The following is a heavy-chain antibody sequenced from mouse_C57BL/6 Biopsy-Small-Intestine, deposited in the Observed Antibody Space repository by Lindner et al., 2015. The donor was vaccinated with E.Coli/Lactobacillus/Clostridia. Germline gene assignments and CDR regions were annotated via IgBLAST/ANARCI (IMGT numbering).Heavy chain of an antibody. J-gene: IGHJ3*01. CDR2: INANTGGT. CDR1: AYTFTGYY. CDR3: ARASLVDVFDF. Sequence: SVKVSCKAFAYTFTGYYMHWLRQAPGQGLEWMGRINANTGGTNYSQKFQGRVSVTRDTSISTAYMELSRLTSDDTAVYFCARASLVDVFDFWGQGTLVSVSS. V-gene: IGHV1-53*01. D-gene: IGHD4-1*01.